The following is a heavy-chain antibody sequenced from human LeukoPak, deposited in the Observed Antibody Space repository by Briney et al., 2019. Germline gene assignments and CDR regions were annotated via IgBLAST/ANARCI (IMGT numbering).Heavy chain of an antibody. CDR1: GGSISSGDYY. CDR2: IYYSGST. CDR3: ARVAIVVVPAAPDIDYYYYYMDV. J-gene: IGHJ6*03. D-gene: IGHD2-2*01. Sequence: SETLSLTCTVSGGSISSGDYYWSWIRQPPGKGLERIGYIYYSGSTYYNPSLKSRVTISVDTSKNQFSLKLSSVTAADTAVYYCARVAIVVVPAAPDIDYYYYYMDVWGKGTTVTVSS. V-gene: IGHV4-30-4*08.